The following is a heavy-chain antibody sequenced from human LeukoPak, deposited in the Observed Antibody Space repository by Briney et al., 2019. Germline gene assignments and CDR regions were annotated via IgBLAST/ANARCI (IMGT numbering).Heavy chain of an antibody. Sequence: GASVKVSCKASGYTFTGYYMHWVRQAPGQGLEWMGIINHSGGSTSYAQKFQGRVTMTRDTSTSTAYMELSSLRSEDTAVYYCARDFETYCGGDCSDFDYWGQGTLVTVSA. J-gene: IGHJ4*02. CDR2: INHSGGST. CDR3: ARDFETYCGGDCSDFDY. D-gene: IGHD2-21*02. CDR1: GYTFTGYY. V-gene: IGHV1-46*01.